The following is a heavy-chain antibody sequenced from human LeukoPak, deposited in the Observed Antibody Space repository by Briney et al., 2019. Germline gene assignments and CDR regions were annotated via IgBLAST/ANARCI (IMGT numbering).Heavy chain of an antibody. V-gene: IGHV4-34*01. CDR3: ARGRGGSY. J-gene: IGHJ4*02. Sequence: SETLSLTCAVYGGSFSGYYWSWVRQPPGKGLEWIGEINHSGSTNNNPSLKSRVTISVDTSKNQFSLKLNSVTAADTAVYNCARGRGGSYWGQGTLVTVSS. D-gene: IGHD6-25*01. CDR1: GGSFSGYY. CDR2: INHSGST.